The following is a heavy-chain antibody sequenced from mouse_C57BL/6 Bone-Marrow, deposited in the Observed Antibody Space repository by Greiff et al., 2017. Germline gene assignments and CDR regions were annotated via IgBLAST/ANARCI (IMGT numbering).Heavy chain of an antibody. CDR3: ARDDYDEAWFAD. D-gene: IGHD2-4*01. V-gene: IGHV1-81*01. CDR2: IYPRSGNT. Sequence: QVQLQQSGAELARPGASVKLSCKASGYTFTSYGISWVKQRTGQGLEWIGEIYPRSGNTYYNEKFKGKATLTADKSSSTAYMELRSLTSEDSAVYFCARDDYDEAWFADWGQGTLVTVSA. CDR1: GYTFTSYG. J-gene: IGHJ3*01.